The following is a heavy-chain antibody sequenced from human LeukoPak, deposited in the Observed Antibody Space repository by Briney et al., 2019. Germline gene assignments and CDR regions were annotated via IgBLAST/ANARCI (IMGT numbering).Heavy chain of an antibody. Sequence: PSETLSLTCTVSGGSISSYYWSWIRQPPGKGLEWIGHIYYSGSTNYNPSLKSRVTISVDTSKNQFSLKLSSVTAADTAVYYCASLNSGYDSFDYWGQGTLVTVSS. D-gene: IGHD5-12*01. CDR3: ASLNSGYDSFDY. J-gene: IGHJ4*02. V-gene: IGHV4-59*01. CDR2: IYYSGST. CDR1: GGSISSYY.